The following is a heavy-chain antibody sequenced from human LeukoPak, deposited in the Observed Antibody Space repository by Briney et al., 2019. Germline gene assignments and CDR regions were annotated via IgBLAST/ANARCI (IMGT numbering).Heavy chain of an antibody. J-gene: IGHJ3*02. CDR3: ARGHPRTYYYDSSGYHPADAFDI. Sequence: PSETLSLTCTVSGCSISSGDYYWSWIRQPPGKGLEWIGYIYYSGSTYYNPSLKSRVTISVNTSNNQFSLELSSVTAADTAVYYCARGHPRTYYYDSSGYHPADAFDIWGQGTMVTVSS. D-gene: IGHD3-22*01. CDR2: IYYSGST. CDR1: GCSISSGDYY. V-gene: IGHV4-30-4*01.